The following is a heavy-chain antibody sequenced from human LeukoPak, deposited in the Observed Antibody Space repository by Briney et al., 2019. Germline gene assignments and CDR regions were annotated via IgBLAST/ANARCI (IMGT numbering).Heavy chain of an antibody. CDR1: GFXFTNYA. J-gene: IGHJ4*02. V-gene: IGHV3-23*01. CDR3: AKEQTSSGFFDY. Sequence: GGSLRLSCGASGFXFTNYAISWVRQAPGKGLEWVSAISGSGTRTYYADSVKGRFTISRDNSKNTLYLQMNSLRAEDRAVYYCAKEQTSSGFFDYWGQGTLVTVSS. CDR2: ISGSGTRT. D-gene: IGHD2-2*01.